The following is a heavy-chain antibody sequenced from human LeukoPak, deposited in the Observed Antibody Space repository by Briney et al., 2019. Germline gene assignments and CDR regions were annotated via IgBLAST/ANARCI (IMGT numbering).Heavy chain of an antibody. J-gene: IGHJ4*02. D-gene: IGHD7-27*01. CDR2: ISSSRSSI. Sequence: GGSLRLSCAASGFTFSSYSRNWVRQPPGKGLEWVSSISSSRSSIYYAASVKGRFTIHRDNVKNSLFLELNSLGAEDTGGYYWGRLSGEQWRFDCWGQGTLVTVSS. V-gene: IGHV3-21*01. CDR3: GRLSGEQWRFDC. CDR1: GFTFSSYS.